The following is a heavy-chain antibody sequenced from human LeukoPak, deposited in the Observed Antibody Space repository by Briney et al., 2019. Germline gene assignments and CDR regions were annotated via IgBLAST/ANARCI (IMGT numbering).Heavy chain of an antibody. V-gene: IGHV4-59*01. CDR3: ARVRMVRGVIINWFDP. CDR2: IYYSGST. Sequence: PSETLSLTCTVSGGSISSYYWSWIRQPPGKRLEWIGYIYYSGSTNYNPSLKSRVTISVDTSKNQFSLKLSSVTAADTAVYCCARVRMVRGVIINWFDPWGQGTLVTVSS. D-gene: IGHD3-10*01. CDR1: GGSISSYY. J-gene: IGHJ5*02.